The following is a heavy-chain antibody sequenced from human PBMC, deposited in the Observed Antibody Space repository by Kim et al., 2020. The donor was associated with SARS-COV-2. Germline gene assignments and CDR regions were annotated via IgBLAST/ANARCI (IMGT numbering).Heavy chain of an antibody. Sequence: ASVKVSCKATGYSFSAFAIIWVRQAPGQGLEWMGWINTNTGNPTFAQDFTRRFAFSLDTSVSTAYLQLSSLKSEDTAVYYCARAASQNYLGQGTRVTGSS. J-gene: IGHJ4*02. CDR1: GYSFSAFA. D-gene: IGHD6-13*01. CDR2: INTNTGNP. CDR3: ARAASQNY. V-gene: IGHV7-4-1*02.